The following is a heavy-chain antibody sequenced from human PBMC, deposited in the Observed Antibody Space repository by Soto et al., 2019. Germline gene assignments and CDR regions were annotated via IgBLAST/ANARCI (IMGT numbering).Heavy chain of an antibody. J-gene: IGHJ4*02. V-gene: IGHV4-59*01. CDR3: AKASDDSGYFPFDY. D-gene: IGHD3-22*01. CDR1: GGSISTYY. CDR2: ISYSGNT. Sequence: SETLSLTCTVSGGSISTYYWNWIRQPPGKGLEWIGYISYSGNTNYNPSLKSRVTISGDTSKNQFSLKVTSVTAADSAVYYCAKASDDSGYFPFDYWGEGTLVTVSS.